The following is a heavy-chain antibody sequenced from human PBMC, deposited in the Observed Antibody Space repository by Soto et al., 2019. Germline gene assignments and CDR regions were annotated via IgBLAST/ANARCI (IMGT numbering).Heavy chain of an antibody. CDR1: GFTFSSYA. CDR2: ISYDGSNK. D-gene: IGHD2-15*01. Sequence: QVQLVESGGGVVQPGRSLRLSCAASGFTFSSYAMHWVRQAPGKGLEWVAVISYDGSNKYYADSVKGRFTISRDNSKNTLYLQMNSLRAEDTDVYYCASLSLYLGGSGGTDYWGQGTLVTVSS. V-gene: IGHV3-30-3*01. J-gene: IGHJ4*02. CDR3: ASLSLYLGGSGGTDY.